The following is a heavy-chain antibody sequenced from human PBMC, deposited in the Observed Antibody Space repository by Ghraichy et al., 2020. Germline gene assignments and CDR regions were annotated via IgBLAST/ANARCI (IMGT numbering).Heavy chain of an antibody. Sequence: GGTLRLSCAVSGFIFSDYGIYWVRQAPGKGLEWVAVIWYDGTNYYEADSVKGRFTVSRDNSKNTVYLQMNTLRVEDTAVYYCARLSTPFYGRDVWGQGTTVIVSS. V-gene: IGHV3-33*01. J-gene: IGHJ6*01. CDR1: GFIFSDYG. D-gene: IGHD3-16*02. CDR3: ARLSTPFYGRDV. CDR2: IWYDGTNY.